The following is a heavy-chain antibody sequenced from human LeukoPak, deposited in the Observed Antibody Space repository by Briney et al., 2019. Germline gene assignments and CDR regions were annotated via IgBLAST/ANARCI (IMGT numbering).Heavy chain of an antibody. CDR1: GGSISSSSYY. D-gene: IGHD3-3*01. CDR2: INHSGST. J-gene: IGHJ4*02. V-gene: IGHV4-39*07. Sequence: SETLSLTCTVSGGSISSSSYYWGWIRQPPGTGLEWIGEINHSGSTNYNPSLKSRVTISVDTSKNQFSLKLSSVTAADTAVYYCARAHYDFWSGYRYYFDYWGQGTLVTVSS. CDR3: ARAHYDFWSGYRYYFDY.